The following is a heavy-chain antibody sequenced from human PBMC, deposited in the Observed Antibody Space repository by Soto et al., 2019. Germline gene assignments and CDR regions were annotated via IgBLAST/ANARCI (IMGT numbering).Heavy chain of an antibody. Sequence: SVKVSCKASGGTFSSYAISWVRHAPGQGLEWMGGIIPIFGTANYAQKFQGRVTITADESTSTAYMELSSLRSEDTAVYYCASSYCSGGSCPLYYYDSSGYYDDYWGQGTLVTVSS. J-gene: IGHJ4*02. CDR3: ASSYCSGGSCPLYYYDSSGYYDDY. D-gene: IGHD3-22*01. CDR2: IIPIFGTA. V-gene: IGHV1-69*13. CDR1: GGTFSSYA.